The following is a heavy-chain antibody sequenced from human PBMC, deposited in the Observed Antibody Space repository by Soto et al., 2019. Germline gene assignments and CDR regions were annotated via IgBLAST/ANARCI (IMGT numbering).Heavy chain of an antibody. CDR1: GFTFSSYA. D-gene: IGHD1-26*01. V-gene: IGHV3-30-3*01. Sequence: QVQLVESGGGVVQPGRSLRLSCAASGFTFSSYAMHWVRQAPGKGLEWVAVISYDGSNKYYADSVKGRFTISRDNPKNTLYLQMNSLRAEDTAVYYCARDLSGSYLYYFDYWGQGTLVTVSS. CDR2: ISYDGSNK. J-gene: IGHJ4*02. CDR3: ARDLSGSYLYYFDY.